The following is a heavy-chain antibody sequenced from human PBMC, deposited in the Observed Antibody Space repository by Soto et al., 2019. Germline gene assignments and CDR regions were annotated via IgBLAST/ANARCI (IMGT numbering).Heavy chain of an antibody. CDR1: GGTFSSYA. CDR3: ATMGTPAKGLYYFDH. V-gene: IGHV1-69*13. CDR2: IIPIFGTA. J-gene: IGHJ4*02. Sequence: SVKVSCKASGGTFSSYAISWVRQAPGQGLEWMGGIIPIFGTANYAQKFQGRVTITADESTSTAYMELSSLRSEDKAVYYCATMGTPAKGLYYFDHWGKGTLVTVSS. D-gene: IGHD5-18*01.